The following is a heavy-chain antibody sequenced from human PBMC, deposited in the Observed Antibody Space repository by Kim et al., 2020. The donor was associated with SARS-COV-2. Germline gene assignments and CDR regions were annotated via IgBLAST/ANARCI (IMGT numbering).Heavy chain of an antibody. CDR3: AKDRPGGDAFDI. V-gene: IGHV3-23*01. D-gene: IGHD3-16*01. Sequence: TYYAGSVKGRFTISRDNSKNTLYLKMNSLRADDTALYYCAKDRPGGDAFDIWGQGTTVTVSS. CDR2: T. J-gene: IGHJ3*02.